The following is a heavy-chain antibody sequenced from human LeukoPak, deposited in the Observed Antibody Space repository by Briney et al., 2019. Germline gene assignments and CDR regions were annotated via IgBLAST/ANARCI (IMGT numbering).Heavy chain of an antibody. Sequence: GESLKISCKGSGYSFTSYWIGWVRQMPGKGLEWMGIIYPGDSDTRYSPSFQGQVTISADKSISTAYLQWSSLKASDTATYYCARQGIAAAGTNPIDYWGQGTLVTVSS. J-gene: IGHJ4*02. V-gene: IGHV5-51*01. D-gene: IGHD6-13*01. CDR3: ARQGIAAAGTNPIDY. CDR1: GYSFTSYW. CDR2: IYPGDSDT.